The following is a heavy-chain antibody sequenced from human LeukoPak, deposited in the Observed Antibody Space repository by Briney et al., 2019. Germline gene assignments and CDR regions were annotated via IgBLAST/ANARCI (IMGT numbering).Heavy chain of an antibody. CDR3: RVYYYDSKVDY. J-gene: IGHJ4*02. CDR1: GFTFSSYG. V-gene: IGHV3-30*03. Sequence: GRSLRLSCAASGFTFSSYGMHWVRQAPGKGLEWVAVISYDGSNKYYADSVKGRFTISRDNSKNTLYLQMNSLRAEDTAVYYCRVYYYDSKVDYWGQGTLVTVSS. D-gene: IGHD3-22*01. CDR2: ISYDGSNK.